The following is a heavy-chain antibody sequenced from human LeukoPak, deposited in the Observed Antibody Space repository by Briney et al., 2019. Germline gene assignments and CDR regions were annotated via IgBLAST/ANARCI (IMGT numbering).Heavy chain of an antibody. CDR2: IRTSGNS. CDR1: DGSMTNYY. V-gene: IGHV4-4*07. Sequence: SETLSLTCTVSDGSMTNYYWSWIRQPAGKGLEWIGRIRTSGNSNYNPSLASRVTMSLDTSKNQLSLTLSSMTAADTAVYYCASASQWLVWGDWGQGTLVTVSS. CDR3: ASASQWLVWGD. J-gene: IGHJ1*01. D-gene: IGHD6-19*01.